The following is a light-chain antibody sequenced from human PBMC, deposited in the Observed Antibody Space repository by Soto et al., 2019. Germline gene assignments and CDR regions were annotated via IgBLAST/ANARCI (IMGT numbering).Light chain of an antibody. V-gene: IGKV3-15*01. CDR2: GAS. Sequence: EIVMTQSPATLYVSPGERATISCRASQSVSSNLARYQQKPGQAPRLLIYGASTRATGIPARFSGSGSGTEFTLTISSLQSEDFAVYYCQQYNNWPRSTFGGGTKVEIK. CDR3: QQYNNWPRST. J-gene: IGKJ4*01. CDR1: QSVSSN.